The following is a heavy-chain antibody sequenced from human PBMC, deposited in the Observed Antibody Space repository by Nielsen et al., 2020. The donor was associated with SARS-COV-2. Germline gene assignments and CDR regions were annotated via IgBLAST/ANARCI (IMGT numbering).Heavy chain of an antibody. CDR2: ISSSSSYI. Sequence: GESLKISCAASGFTFSSYSMNWVRQAPGRGLEWVSSISSSSSYIYYADSVKGRFTISRDNAKNSLYLQMNSLRAEDTAVYYCARRDPSMVLGFIGIWGQGTMVTVSS. D-gene: IGHD3-10*01. J-gene: IGHJ3*02. CDR1: GFTFSSYS. CDR3: ARRDPSMVLGFIGI. V-gene: IGHV3-21*03.